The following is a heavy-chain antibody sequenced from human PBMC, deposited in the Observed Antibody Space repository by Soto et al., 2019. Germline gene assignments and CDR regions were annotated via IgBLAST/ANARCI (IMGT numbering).Heavy chain of an antibody. CDR3: AKASSGWYLFDS. D-gene: IGHD6-19*01. CDR1: GFTVSSNY. J-gene: IGHJ4*02. V-gene: IGHV3-23*04. Sequence: EVQLVESGGGLIQPGGSLRLSCAASGFTVSSNYMSWVRQAPGKGLEWVSVISGSGGSTDNADSVKGRFTISRDNSKNTLYLQMNSLRAEDTAVYYCAKASSGWYLFDSWGQGALVTVSS. CDR2: ISGSGGST.